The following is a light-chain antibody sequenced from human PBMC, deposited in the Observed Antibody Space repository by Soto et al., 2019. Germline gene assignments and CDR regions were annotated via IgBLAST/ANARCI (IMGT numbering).Light chain of an antibody. V-gene: IGKV1-27*01. CDR3: QRSNNAPPDGDLS. CDR1: QGISIY. Sequence: DIQLTQSPPSLSASVGDRVTITYRVSQGISIYLNCYRHKAGEVPNLLIYRVFNLQSGLPSRFSGRGSGTDFILTISSLQPEDAAICCAQRSNNAPPDGDLSFGGGTKVEIK. CDR2: RVF. J-gene: IGKJ4*01.